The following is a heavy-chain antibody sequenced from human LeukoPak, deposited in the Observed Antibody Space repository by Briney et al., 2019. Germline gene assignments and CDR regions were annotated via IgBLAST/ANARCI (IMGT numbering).Heavy chain of an antibody. Sequence: GGSLRLSWAASGFTFSIYGINWGRQAPGKGLELGANIKRDGNEKNYVDSVKGRFSISRENAKNSLYLQMDSLRAEDTAVYYCAKEGAYPIITYDSWGQGALVTVSS. CDR2: IKRDGNEK. J-gene: IGHJ5*01. V-gene: IGHV3-7*01. CDR3: AKEGAYPIITYDS. D-gene: IGHD3-10*01. CDR1: GFTFSIYG.